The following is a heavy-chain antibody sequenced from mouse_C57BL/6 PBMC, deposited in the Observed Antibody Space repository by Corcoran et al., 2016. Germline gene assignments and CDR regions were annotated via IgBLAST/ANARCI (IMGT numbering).Heavy chain of an antibody. V-gene: IGHV1-26*01. CDR1: GYTFTDYY. CDR2: INPNNGGT. D-gene: IGHD1-1*01. Sequence: EVQLQQSGPELVKPGASVKISCKASGYTFTDYYMNWVKQSHGKSLEWIGDINPNNGGTSYNQKFKGKATLTVDKSSSTAYMELRSLTSEDSAVYYCALYYYGYWYFDVWGTGTTVTVSS. J-gene: IGHJ1*03. CDR3: ALYYYGYWYFDV.